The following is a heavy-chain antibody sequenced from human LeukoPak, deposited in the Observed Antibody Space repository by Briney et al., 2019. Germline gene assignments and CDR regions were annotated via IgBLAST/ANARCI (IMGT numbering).Heavy chain of an antibody. V-gene: IGHV1-69*05. Sequence: SVKVSCKASGGTFSSYAISWVRQAPGQGLERMGRIIPIFGTANYAQKFQGRVTITTDESTSTAYMELSSLRSEDTAVYYCARGGYSYGYVGGFDPWGQGTLVTVSS. D-gene: IGHD5-18*01. CDR3: ARGGYSYGYVGGFDP. CDR1: GGTFSSYA. CDR2: IIPIFGTA. J-gene: IGHJ5*02.